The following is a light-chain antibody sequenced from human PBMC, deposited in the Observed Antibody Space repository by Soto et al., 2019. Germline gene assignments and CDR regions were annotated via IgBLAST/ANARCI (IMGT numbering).Light chain of an antibody. CDR2: GAS. CDR3: QQYGSSRT. V-gene: IGKV3-20*01. J-gene: IGKJ1*01. Sequence: IVLTQSPGTLSLFPGERDTLSCRASQSVSSSYLAWYQQKPGQAPRLLIYGASSRATGIPDRFSGSGSGTDFTLTISRLEPEDFAVYYCQQYGSSRTFGQGTKVDIK. CDR1: QSVSSSY.